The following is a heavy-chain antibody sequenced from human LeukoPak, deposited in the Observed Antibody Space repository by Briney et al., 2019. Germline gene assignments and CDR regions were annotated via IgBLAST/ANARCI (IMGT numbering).Heavy chain of an antibody. V-gene: IGHV4-59*01. CDR1: GGSISSYY. Sequence: SETLSLTCTVSGGSISSYYWSWIPQPPGQGLEWIGYIYYSGSTNHNPSLKSRVTISVDTSKNQFSLRLSSVTAADTAVYYCARFDFWSGYETLFDYWGQGTLVTVSS. D-gene: IGHD3-3*01. J-gene: IGHJ4*02. CDR2: IYYSGST. CDR3: ARFDFWSGYETLFDY.